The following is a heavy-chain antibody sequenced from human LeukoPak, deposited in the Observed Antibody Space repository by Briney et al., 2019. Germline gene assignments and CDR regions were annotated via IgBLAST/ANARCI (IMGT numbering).Heavy chain of an antibody. CDR2: IRSKAYGGTT. CDR3: ARVPLYCSSTSCYYYYYYMDV. J-gene: IGHJ6*03. V-gene: IGHV3-49*03. CDR1: GFTFGDYA. Sequence: GGSLRLSCTASGFTFGDYAMSWFRQAPGKGLEWVGFIRSKAYGGTTEYAASVKGRFTISRDDSKNTLYLQMNSLRAEDTAVYYCARVPLYCSSTSCYYYYYYMDVWGKGTTVTISS. D-gene: IGHD2-2*01.